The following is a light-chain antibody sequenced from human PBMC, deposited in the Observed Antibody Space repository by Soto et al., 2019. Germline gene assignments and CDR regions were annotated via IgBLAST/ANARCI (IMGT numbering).Light chain of an antibody. Sequence: QSALTQPRSVSGSPGQSVTISCTGTSRDIGAYNYVSWYQQHPGRAPKLMIYDVTKRPSGVPDRFSGSKSGNTASLTISGLQAEDEADYYCCSYAGSRYVFGTGTKVTVL. CDR3: CSYAGSRYV. J-gene: IGLJ1*01. CDR2: DVT. V-gene: IGLV2-11*01. CDR1: SRDIGAYNY.